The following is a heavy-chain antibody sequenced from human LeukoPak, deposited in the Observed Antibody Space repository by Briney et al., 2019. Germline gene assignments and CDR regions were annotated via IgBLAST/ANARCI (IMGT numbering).Heavy chain of an antibody. J-gene: IGHJ3*02. D-gene: IGHD4-17*01. V-gene: IGHV4-39*01. CDR3: ARHAPIKTTVTTSHAFDI. CDR2: IYYSGNT. Sequence: SGTLSLTCTVSGGSIRSSSYYWGWIRQPPGKGLEWIGSIYYSGNTYYYPPLKSRVTISEDTSKNQFSLRLSSVTAADTAVYYCARHAPIKTTVTTSHAFDIWGQGTMVTVSS. CDR1: GGSIRSSSYY.